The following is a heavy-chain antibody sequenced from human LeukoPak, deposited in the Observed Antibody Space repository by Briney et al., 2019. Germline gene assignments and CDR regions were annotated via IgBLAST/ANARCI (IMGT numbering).Heavy chain of an antibody. J-gene: IGHJ3*02. CDR3: ARVALITIHENDAFDI. CDR1: GGSISSYY. V-gene: IGHV4-4*07. D-gene: IGHD3-3*01. Sequence: SETLSLTCTVSGGSISSYYWSWIRQPAGKGLEWIGRIYTSGSTNYNPSLKSRLTMSIDSSKNQFSLILTSVTAADTAVYYCARVALITIHENDAFDIWGQGTVVTVSS. CDR2: IYTSGST.